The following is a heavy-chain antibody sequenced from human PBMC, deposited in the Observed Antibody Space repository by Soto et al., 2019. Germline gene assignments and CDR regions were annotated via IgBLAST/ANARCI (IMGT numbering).Heavy chain of an antibody. Sequence: SGPTLVNPTQTLTLTCTFSGFSLSTSGVGVGWIRQPPGKALVWLALIYWNDDKRYSPSLKSRLTITQDTSKNQVVLTKTNMDPVDTATYYCAHTVSAAAGTESFDYWGQGTLVTVSS. V-gene: IGHV2-5*01. CDR2: IYWNDDK. CDR3: AHTVSAAAGTESFDY. CDR1: GFSLSTSGVG. D-gene: IGHD6-13*01. J-gene: IGHJ4*02.